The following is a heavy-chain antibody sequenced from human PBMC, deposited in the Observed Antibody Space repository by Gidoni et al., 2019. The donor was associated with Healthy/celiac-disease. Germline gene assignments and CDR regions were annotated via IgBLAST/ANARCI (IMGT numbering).Heavy chain of an antibody. Sequence: EVQLLESGGGLVQPGGSLRLSCAASGFTFSSYAMSWVRQAPGKGLEWVSAISGSGGSTYYADSVKGRFTISRDNSKNTLYLQMNSLRAEDTAVYYCAKVDIVVVPAAMPETDWGQGTLVTVSS. V-gene: IGHV3-23*01. CDR1: GFTFSSYA. J-gene: IGHJ4*02. CDR2: ISGSGGST. CDR3: AKVDIVVVPAAMPETD. D-gene: IGHD2-2*01.